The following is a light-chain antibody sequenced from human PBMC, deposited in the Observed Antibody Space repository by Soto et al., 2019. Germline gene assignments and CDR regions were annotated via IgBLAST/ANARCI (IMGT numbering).Light chain of an antibody. J-gene: IGLJ3*02. CDR3: CSYAGSNTGV. Sequence: QSVLTQPRSVSGSPGQSVTISCTGTSSDVGGYKYVSWYQQHPGKAPKLMIYDVSNRPSGVPDRFSGSKSGNTASLTISGLQAEDEADYYCCSYAGSNTGVFGGGTKLTVL. V-gene: IGLV2-11*01. CDR2: DVS. CDR1: SSDVGGYKY.